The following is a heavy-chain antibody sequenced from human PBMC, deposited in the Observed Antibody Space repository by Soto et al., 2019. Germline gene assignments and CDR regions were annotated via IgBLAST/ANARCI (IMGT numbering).Heavy chain of an antibody. CDR1: GGTFSSYA. D-gene: IGHD6-6*01. CDR3: ARVASIAARPLDY. V-gene: IGHV1-69*06. Sequence: QVQLVQSGAEVKKPGSSVKVSCKASGGTFSSYAISWVRQAPGQGLEWMGGIIPTFGTANYAQKFQGRVTITADKATSTAYMELSSLRSEDTAVYYCARVASIAARPLDYWGQGTLVTVSS. J-gene: IGHJ4*02. CDR2: IIPTFGTA.